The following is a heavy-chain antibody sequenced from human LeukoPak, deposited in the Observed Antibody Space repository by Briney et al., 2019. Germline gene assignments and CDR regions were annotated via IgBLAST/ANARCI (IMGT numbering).Heavy chain of an antibody. Sequence: PGGSLRLSCAASGFTFNTFAMSWVRQAPGKGLEWVAVISYDGSNKYYADSVKGRFTISRDNSKNTLYLQMNSLRAEDTAVYYCARDRSYYDFWSGYRRYYYGMDVWGQGTTVTVSS. CDR3: ARDRSYYDFWSGYRRYYYGMDV. CDR1: GFTFNTFA. J-gene: IGHJ6*02. D-gene: IGHD3-3*01. V-gene: IGHV3-30-3*01. CDR2: ISYDGSNK.